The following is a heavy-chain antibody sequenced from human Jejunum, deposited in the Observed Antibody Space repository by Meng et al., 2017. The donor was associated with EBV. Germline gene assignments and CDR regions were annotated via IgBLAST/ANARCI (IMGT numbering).Heavy chain of an antibody. D-gene: IGHD1-14*01. CDR1: TDFISSYEW. CDR2: INQVGST. CDR3: ARASSERLLDY. V-gene: IGHV4-4*02. J-gene: IGHJ4*02. Sequence: QVQLPHAGPGLVKPAGTLSLTCAFSTDFISSYEWWSWVRQPPGKGLEWLGEINQVGSTYYNPSLKSRVTISIDTSKRQFSLRLNSMTAADTAVYYCARASSERLLDYWGQGTLVTVSS.